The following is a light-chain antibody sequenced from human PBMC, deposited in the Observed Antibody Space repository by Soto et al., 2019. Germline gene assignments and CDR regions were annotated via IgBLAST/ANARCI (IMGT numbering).Light chain of an antibody. CDR1: ESIGGD. CDR3: HQYLDWPRT. CDR2: GAA. V-gene: IGKV3-15*01. Sequence: EIVMTQAPATLSLSPGERATLSCRASESIGGDWVWFQQKPGRAPRLLIYGAANRATGVPDRFSGSGAGTLFTLTISNLQSVDFALYYCHQYLDWPRTFDQGTKVEV. J-gene: IGKJ1*01.